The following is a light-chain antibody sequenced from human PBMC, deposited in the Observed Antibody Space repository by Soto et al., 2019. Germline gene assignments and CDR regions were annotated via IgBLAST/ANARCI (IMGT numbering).Light chain of an antibody. CDR2: GAS. V-gene: IGKV3-15*01. CDR1: QTISSN. J-gene: IGKJ4*01. Sequence: EILMTQSPATLSVSPGERATLSCRASQTISSNLAWYQHKPGQAPRLLFYGASNRATGIPARFTGSGSGTEFTLTISSLQSEDFEVYSCQQYDNWPPTLGGGTKVDIK. CDR3: QQYDNWPPT.